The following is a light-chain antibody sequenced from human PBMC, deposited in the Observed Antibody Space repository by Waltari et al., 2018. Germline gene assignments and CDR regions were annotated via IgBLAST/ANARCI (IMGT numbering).Light chain of an antibody. V-gene: IGKV3-20*01. Sequence: ELVLTQSPGTLSLSPGERAPLSCRASQSVSSAFLAWYQQKPGQAPRLLLYGASYMATGIPDRFSGSGSGADFTLAINRLEPEDFAVYYCQHYVNSPQVTFGGGTKVEIK. CDR3: QHYVNSPQVT. CDR1: QSVSSAF. CDR2: GAS. J-gene: IGKJ4*01.